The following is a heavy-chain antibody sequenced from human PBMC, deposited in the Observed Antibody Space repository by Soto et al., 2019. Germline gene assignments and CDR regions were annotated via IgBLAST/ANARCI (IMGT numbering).Heavy chain of an antibody. CDR3: ARDPRYYDFWSGYGFDP. D-gene: IGHD3-3*01. CDR1: GGSISSSNW. V-gene: IGHV4-4*02. Sequence: PSETLSLTCAVSGGSISSSNWWRWVRQPPGKGLEWIGEIYHSGSTNYNPSLKSRVTISVDKSKNQFSLKLSSVTAADTAVYYCARDPRYYDFWSGYGFDPWGQGTLVTVSS. CDR2: IYHSGST. J-gene: IGHJ5*02.